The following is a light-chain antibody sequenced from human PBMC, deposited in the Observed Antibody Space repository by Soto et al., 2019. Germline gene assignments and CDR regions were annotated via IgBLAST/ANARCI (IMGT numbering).Light chain of an antibody. CDR3: QQRSNWPPWT. V-gene: IGKV3-11*01. Sequence: EIVLTQSPATLSLSPGERATLSCRASQSVSSYLAWYQQKPGQAPRLLIYDASNRATGIPVRFSGSGSGTDFTLTISSLEPEDFAVYYCQQRSNWPPWTFGQGTKVDI. CDR2: DAS. J-gene: IGKJ1*01. CDR1: QSVSSY.